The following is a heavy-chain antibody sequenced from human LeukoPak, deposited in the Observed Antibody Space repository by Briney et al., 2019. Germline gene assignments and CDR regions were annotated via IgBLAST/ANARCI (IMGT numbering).Heavy chain of an antibody. CDR3: ARDPGYSDGNSCFDP. J-gene: IGHJ5*01. Sequence: SETLSLTCTITGGSTSNYYWNWIRQPPGKGLEWIGYIYYTGSTKYNPSLKSRVTISLGTSKNHFSLNLSSVTAADTAVYYCARDPGYSDGNSCFDPWGQGTLVTVSS. V-gene: IGHV4-59*01. D-gene: IGHD5-18*01. CDR2: IYYTGST. CDR1: GGSTSNYY.